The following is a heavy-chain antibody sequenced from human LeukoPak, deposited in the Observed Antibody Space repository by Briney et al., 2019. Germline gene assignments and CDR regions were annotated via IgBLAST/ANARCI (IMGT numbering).Heavy chain of an antibody. D-gene: IGHD3-22*01. CDR1: GASIGSYY. CDR2: ISYGGST. J-gene: IGHJ4*02. V-gene: IGHV4-59*01. CDR3: AGENDSSAYPY. Sequence: KSSETLSLTCTVSGASIGSYYWSWIRQSPGKGLEWIAHISYGGSTNYNPSLKSRVTISLDTSKNQFSLKLTSVTAADTAVYYCAGENDSSAYPYWGQGTLVTVSS.